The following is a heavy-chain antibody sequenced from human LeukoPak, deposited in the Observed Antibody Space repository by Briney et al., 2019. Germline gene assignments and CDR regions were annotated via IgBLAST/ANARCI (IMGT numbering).Heavy chain of an antibody. J-gene: IGHJ4*02. CDR3: TRGTSVVSGIDF. CDR1: GFTFSSYW. V-gene: IGHV3-74*01. Sequence: GGSLRLSCGASGFTFSSYWMHWVRQAPGKGLEWASHIDSEGISATYGDPAKGRFTMSRDNAKNTVYLQMNSLRGEDTAVYYCTRGTSVVSGIDFWGQGTLVTVSS. D-gene: IGHD2-2*01. CDR2: IDSEGISA.